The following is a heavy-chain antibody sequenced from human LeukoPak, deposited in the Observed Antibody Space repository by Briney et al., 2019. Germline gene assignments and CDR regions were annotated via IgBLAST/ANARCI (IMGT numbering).Heavy chain of an antibody. Sequence: SVKVSCKTSGGTFDNYAISWVRQAPGQGLEWMGRVVPMFGIRNYPQTFRGRVNITADKATNTVYMELRSLRAEDTAIYYCATEPSRSYSFDHLDFWGLGTPVTVSS. CDR2: VVPMFGIR. D-gene: IGHD5-12*01. V-gene: IGHV1-69*04. J-gene: IGHJ4*02. CDR3: ATEPSRSYSFDHLDF. CDR1: GGTFDNYA.